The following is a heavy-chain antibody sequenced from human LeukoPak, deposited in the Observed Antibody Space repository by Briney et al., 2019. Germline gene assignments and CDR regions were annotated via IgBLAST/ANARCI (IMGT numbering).Heavy chain of an antibody. J-gene: IGHJ5*02. CDR2: IYSGGST. Sequence: GGSLRLSCAASGFTVSSNYMSWVRQAPGKGLEWVSVIYSGGSTYYADSVKGRFTISRDNSKNTLYLQMNSLRAEDTAVYYCARARFHMVRGALFDPWGQGTLVTVSS. CDR3: ARARFHMVRGALFDP. D-gene: IGHD3-10*01. V-gene: IGHV3-53*01. CDR1: GFTVSSNY.